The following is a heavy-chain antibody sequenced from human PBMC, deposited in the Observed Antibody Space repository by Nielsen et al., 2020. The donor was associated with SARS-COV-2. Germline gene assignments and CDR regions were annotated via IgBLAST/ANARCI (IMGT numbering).Heavy chain of an antibody. CDR3: VREGDGYHSYYYGLDV. V-gene: IGHV3-74*01. D-gene: IGHD5-24*01. CDR2: INRDGSVT. J-gene: IGHJ6*02. Sequence: GESLKISCAASGFTFSNYWMHWVRQGPGKGLVWVSRINRDGSVTNYADSVKGRFTISRDNGGNTLYLQVNSLRAEDTAVYYCVREGDGYHSYYYGLDVWGRGTTVTVSS. CDR1: GFTFSNYW.